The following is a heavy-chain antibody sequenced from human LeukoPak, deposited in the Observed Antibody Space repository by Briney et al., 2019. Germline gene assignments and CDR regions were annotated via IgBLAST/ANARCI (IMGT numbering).Heavy chain of an antibody. CDR2: INHSGST. Sequence: SETLSLTCAVYGGSFSGYYGSWIRQPPGKGLEWIGEINHSGSTNYNPSLKSRVTISVDTSKNQFSLKLSSVTAADTAVYYCATAEGYWGQGTLVTVSS. V-gene: IGHV4-34*01. CDR1: GGSFSGYY. CDR3: ATAEGY. J-gene: IGHJ4*02.